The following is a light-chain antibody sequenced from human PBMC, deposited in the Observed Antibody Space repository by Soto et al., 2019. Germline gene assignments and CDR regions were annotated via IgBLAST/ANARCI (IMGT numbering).Light chain of an antibody. Sequence: EIVLTQSPGTLSLSPGERATLSCRASQSVSSSYLAWYQQKPGQAPRLLIYGASSRATGIPDRFSGSGSGTDFTLTISRLEREDFAVYYCQCYGISPAFGGGTKVEIK. J-gene: IGKJ4*01. CDR2: GAS. CDR1: QSVSSSY. CDR3: QCYGISPA. V-gene: IGKV3-20*01.